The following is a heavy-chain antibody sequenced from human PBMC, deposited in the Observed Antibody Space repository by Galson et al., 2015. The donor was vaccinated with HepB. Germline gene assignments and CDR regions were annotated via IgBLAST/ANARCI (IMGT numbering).Heavy chain of an antibody. Sequence: SLRLSCAASGFTFNSYAMHWVRQAPGKGLDWVAVISYDGHNRFYVDSLKGRFTISRDNSKNTLYLQMNSLTAEDTAVYYCARGLSGWFGESIGGGMDVWGQGTTVTVSS. CDR3: ARGLSGWFGESIGGGMDV. D-gene: IGHD3-10*01. V-gene: IGHV3-30*04. J-gene: IGHJ6*02. CDR1: GFTFNSYA. CDR2: ISYDGHNR.